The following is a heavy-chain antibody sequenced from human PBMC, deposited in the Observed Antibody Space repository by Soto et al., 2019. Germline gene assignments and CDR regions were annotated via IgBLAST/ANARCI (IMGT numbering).Heavy chain of an antibody. CDR2: INHSGST. CDR1: GGSFSGYY. V-gene: IGHV4-34*01. CDR3: ARGGVYCISTSCYEGVDY. J-gene: IGHJ4*02. D-gene: IGHD2-2*01. Sequence: PSETLSLTCAVYGGSFSGYYWSWIRQPPGKGLEWIGEINHSGSTSYNPSLKSRVTISVDTSKNQFSLKLSSVTAADTAVYYCARGGVYCISTSCYEGVDYWGQGTLVTVSS.